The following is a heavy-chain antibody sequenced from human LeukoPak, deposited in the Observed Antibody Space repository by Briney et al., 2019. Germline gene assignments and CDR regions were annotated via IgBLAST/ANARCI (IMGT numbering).Heavy chain of an antibody. CDR1: GFTFSSYS. V-gene: IGHV3-48*02. D-gene: IGHD3-22*01. J-gene: IGHJ4*02. Sequence: GGSLRLSCAASGFTFSSYSMNWVRQAPGKGLEWVSYITSSSSTINYADSVKGRFTISRDNAKNSLYLEMNSLTDEDTAVYYCSRLRSGYYFDYWGRGILVTVSS. CDR3: SRLRSGYYFDY. CDR2: ITSSSSTI.